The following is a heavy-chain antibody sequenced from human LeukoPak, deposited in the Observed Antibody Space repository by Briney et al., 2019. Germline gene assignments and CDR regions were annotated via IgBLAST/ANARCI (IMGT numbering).Heavy chain of an antibody. J-gene: IGHJ3*02. V-gene: IGHV4-59*01. Sequence: SETLSLTCAVYGGSFSGYYWSWIRQPPGKGLEWIGYIYYSGSTNYNPSLKSRVTISVDTSKNQFSLKLSSVTAADTAVYYCARARYYYGSGSPYAFDIWGQGTMVTVSS. D-gene: IGHD3-10*01. CDR2: IYYSGST. CDR3: ARARYYYGSGSPYAFDI. CDR1: GGSFSGYY.